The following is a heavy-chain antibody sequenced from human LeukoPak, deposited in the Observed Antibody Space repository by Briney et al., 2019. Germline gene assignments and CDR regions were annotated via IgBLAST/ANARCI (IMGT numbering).Heavy chain of an antibody. V-gene: IGHV3-7*01. Sequence: GGSLRLSCAASGFTFSSYWMSWVRQAPGKGLEWVANIKQDGSEKYYVDSVKGRFTISRDNAKNSLYLQMNSLRAEDTAVYCCARDTTMVRGVISYGMDVWGQGTTVTVSS. CDR2: IKQDGSEK. J-gene: IGHJ6*02. CDR3: ARDTTMVRGVISYGMDV. CDR1: GFTFSSYW. D-gene: IGHD3-10*01.